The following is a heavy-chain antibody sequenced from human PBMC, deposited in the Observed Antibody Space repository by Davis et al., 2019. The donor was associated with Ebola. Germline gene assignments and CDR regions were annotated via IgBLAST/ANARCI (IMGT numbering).Heavy chain of an antibody. CDR3: ASPGDFVRYFRH. Sequence: SETLSLTCAVYGGSFSGHYWTWIRQPPGKGLEWIGEINHSGSTNYNPSLKSRVTISVDTSKRQFSLKLTSVTAADTAVYYCASPGDFVRYFRHWGQGTPVIVSS. CDR2: INHSGST. D-gene: IGHD4-17*01. J-gene: IGHJ1*01. CDR1: GGSFSGHY. V-gene: IGHV4-34*01.